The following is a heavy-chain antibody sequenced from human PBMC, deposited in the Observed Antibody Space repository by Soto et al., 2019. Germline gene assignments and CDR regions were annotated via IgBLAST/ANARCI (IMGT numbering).Heavy chain of an antibody. CDR3: AREAIVAGSTTGMDV. V-gene: IGHV1-46*01. Sequence: QVQLVQSGAEVKKPGASVKVSCKASGYTLTTFFMHWVRQAPGQGLEWMGVINPGDPAGRSTTYAQKFQVRVTMTTDTSTSTVYMELSRLRSDDTAVYDCAREAIVAGSTTGMDVWGQGTTVTVSS. CDR1: GYTLTTFF. D-gene: IGHD2-15*01. J-gene: IGHJ6*02. CDR2: INPGDPAGRST.